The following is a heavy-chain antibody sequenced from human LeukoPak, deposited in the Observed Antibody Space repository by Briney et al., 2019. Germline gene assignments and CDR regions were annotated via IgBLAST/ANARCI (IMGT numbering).Heavy chain of an antibody. CDR2: IYYTGTT. V-gene: IGHV4-39*07. D-gene: IGHD3-10*01. CDR1: GGSISSSSYF. J-gene: IGHJ6*02. Sequence: SETLSLTCTVSGGSISSSSYFWGWIRQPPGKGLEWIGSIYYTGTTYCNPSLKSRVTISVDTSKNQFSLKLSSVTAADTAVYYCARVTFRWFGELLSPGYYGMDVWGQGTTVTVSS. CDR3: ARVTFRWFGELLSPGYYGMDV.